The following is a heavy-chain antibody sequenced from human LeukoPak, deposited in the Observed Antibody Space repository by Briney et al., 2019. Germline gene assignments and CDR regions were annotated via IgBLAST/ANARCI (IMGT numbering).Heavy chain of an antibody. J-gene: IGHJ4*02. Sequence: PGGSLRLSCAASGFTFSSYSMNWVRQAPGKGLEWASSISSSSSYIYYADSVKGRFTISRDNAKNSLYLQMNSLRAEDTVVYYCARDPPRRYDYWGQGTLVTVSS. CDR3: ARDPPRRYDY. CDR1: GFTFSSYS. D-gene: IGHD1-14*01. CDR2: ISSSSSYI. V-gene: IGHV3-21*01.